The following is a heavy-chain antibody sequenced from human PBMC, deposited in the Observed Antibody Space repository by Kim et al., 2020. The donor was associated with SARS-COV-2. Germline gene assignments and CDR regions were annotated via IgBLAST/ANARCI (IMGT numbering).Heavy chain of an antibody. CDR1: GYTFSNYA. CDR2: IDTNTGNP. V-gene: IGHV7-4-1*02. J-gene: IGHJ6*02. D-gene: IGHD1-26*01. Sequence: ASVKVSCKASGYTFSNYAINWVRQAPGQGPEWVGWIDTNTGNPTYDQGFTGRFVLSLDTSVSTAYLQISSLKAEETAVYYCARERTTTFYYYYYGMDVWGQGTTVTVSS. CDR3: ARERTTTFYYYYYGMDV.